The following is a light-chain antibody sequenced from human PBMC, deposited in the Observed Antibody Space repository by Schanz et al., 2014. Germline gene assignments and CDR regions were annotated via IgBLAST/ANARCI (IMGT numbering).Light chain of an antibody. CDR1: QDIRND. CDR2: AAS. Sequence: AIQVTQSPSSLSASVGDRVTITCRASQDIRNDLGWYQQRPGKAPKLLIYAASSLQGGVPSRFSGSGSGTDFTFIISSLQPEDFATYYCQHETFGQGTKLEIK. V-gene: IGKV1-6*01. CDR3: QHET. J-gene: IGKJ2*01.